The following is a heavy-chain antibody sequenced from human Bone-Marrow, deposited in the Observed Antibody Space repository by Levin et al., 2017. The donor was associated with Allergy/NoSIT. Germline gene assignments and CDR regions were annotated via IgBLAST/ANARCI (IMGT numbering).Heavy chain of an antibody. CDR3: VRDRRPTQYIGMDV. Sequence: AGGSLRLSCEASGFTFSDHHMTWVRQGPGKGLEWISQIDTSGDMKYYGDSVKGRFTVSRDNAKNSLYLEMNNLRAEDTAVYYCVRDRRPTQYIGMDVWGQGTTVTVSS. CDR2: IDTSGDMK. V-gene: IGHV3-11*01. CDR1: GFTFSDHH. D-gene: IGHD1-1*01. J-gene: IGHJ6*02.